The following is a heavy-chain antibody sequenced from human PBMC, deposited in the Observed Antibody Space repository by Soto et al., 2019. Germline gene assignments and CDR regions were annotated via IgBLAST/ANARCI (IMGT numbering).Heavy chain of an antibody. CDR2: IRSKAYGGTT. V-gene: IGHV3-49*03. CDR3: SRDKRERSPYCSSTSCYNYYYGMDV. D-gene: IGHD2-2*02. Sequence: GSLRLSCTASGFTFGDYAMSWFRQAPGKGLEWVGFIRSKAYGGTTEYAASVKGRFTISRDDSKSIAHLQMNSLKTEDTAVYYCSRDKRERSPYCSSTSCYNYYYGMDVWGQGTTVTVSS. CDR1: GFTFGDYA. J-gene: IGHJ6*02.